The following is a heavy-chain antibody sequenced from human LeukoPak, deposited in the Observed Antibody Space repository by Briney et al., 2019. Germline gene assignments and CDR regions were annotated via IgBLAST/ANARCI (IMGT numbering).Heavy chain of an antibody. CDR1: GGSISSSSYY. CDR3: ARAEQWLELY. Sequence: SETLSLTCTVSGGSISSSSYYWGWIRQPPGKGLEWIGSIYYSGSTYYNPSLKSRVTISVDKSKNQFSLKLSSVTAADTAVYYCARAEQWLELYWGQGTLVTVSS. CDR2: IYYSGST. J-gene: IGHJ4*02. V-gene: IGHV4-39*07. D-gene: IGHD6-19*01.